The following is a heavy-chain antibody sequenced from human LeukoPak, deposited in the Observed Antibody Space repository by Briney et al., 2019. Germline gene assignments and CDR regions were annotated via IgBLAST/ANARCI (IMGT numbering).Heavy chain of an antibody. J-gene: IGHJ3*02. D-gene: IGHD3-9*01. CDR2: IIPIFGTA. Sequence: ASVKVSCKASGGTFSNHAVSWVRQAPGQGLEWMGGIIPIFGTANYAQKFQGRVTITADESTSTAYMELSSLRSEDTAVYYCARDGVYDILTGYFMTDAFDIWGQGTMVTVS. CDR3: ARDGVYDILTGYFMTDAFDI. CDR1: GGTFSNHA. V-gene: IGHV1-69*13.